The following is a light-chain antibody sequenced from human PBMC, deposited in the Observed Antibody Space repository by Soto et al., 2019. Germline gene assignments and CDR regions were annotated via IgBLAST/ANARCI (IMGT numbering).Light chain of an antibody. CDR1: QGFXSSY. CDR2: CAS. J-gene: IGKJ1*01. V-gene: IGKV3-20*01. Sequence: IVLTKSPGTLSLSPGERATLSCRASQGFXSSYLAWYQQKPGQAPRLLXACASSRATGSPDRLSGSGSVTDFTLTISRLDPEYFAVYYCQQYGRAPVTFGQGTKVDIK. CDR3: QQYGRAPVT.